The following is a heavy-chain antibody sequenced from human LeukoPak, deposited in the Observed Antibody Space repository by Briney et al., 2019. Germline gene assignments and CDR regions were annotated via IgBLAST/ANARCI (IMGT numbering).Heavy chain of an antibody. D-gene: IGHD3-3*01. CDR1: GGSISSYY. Sequence: SETLSLTCTVSGGSISSYYWSWIRQPPGKGLEWIGYIYYSGSTNYNPSLKSRVTIPVDTSKNQFSLKLSSVTAADTAVYYCARVVWSGYYRYFDYWGQGTLVTVSS. J-gene: IGHJ4*02. CDR2: IYYSGST. V-gene: IGHV4-59*01. CDR3: ARVVWSGYYRYFDY.